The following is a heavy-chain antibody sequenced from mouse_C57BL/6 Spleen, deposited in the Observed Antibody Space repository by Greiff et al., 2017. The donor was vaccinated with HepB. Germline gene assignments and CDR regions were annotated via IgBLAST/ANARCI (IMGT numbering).Heavy chain of an antibody. J-gene: IGHJ2*01. D-gene: IGHD1-1*01. Sequence: QVQLQQSGAELVKPGASVKISCKASGYAFSSYWMNWVKQRPGKGLEWIGQIYPGDGDTNYNGKFKGKATLTADKSSSTAYMQLSSLTSEDSAVYFCARQSYGSPFDYWGQGTTLTVSS. V-gene: IGHV1-80*01. CDR2: IYPGDGDT. CDR1: GYAFSSYW. CDR3: ARQSYGSPFDY.